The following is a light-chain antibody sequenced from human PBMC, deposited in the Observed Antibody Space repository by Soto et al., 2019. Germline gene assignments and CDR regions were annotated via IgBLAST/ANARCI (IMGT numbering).Light chain of an antibody. CDR3: QQRGDWPPIT. CDR1: QGVSTF. V-gene: IGKV3-11*01. CDR2: NAS. Sequence: EIVLTQSPATLSLSPGERAILSCRASQGVSTFLAWFQQKPGQPPRLLIYNASNRTTGIPARFSGSGSGTDFTLTISSLEPEDFAVYYCQQRGDWPPITFGQGTRLEI. J-gene: IGKJ5*01.